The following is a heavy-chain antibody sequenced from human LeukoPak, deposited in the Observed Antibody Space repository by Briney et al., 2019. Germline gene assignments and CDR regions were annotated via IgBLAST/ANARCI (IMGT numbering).Heavy chain of an antibody. D-gene: IGHD3-22*01. V-gene: IGHV3-53*01. CDR3: ARGTLYYYDSTGYRSPYYFDY. Sequence: GGSLTLSCLPSGFSLSSNYMRWVRQAPGKGLEWVSVIYSGGSTYYADSVKGRFTISRDNSKNTLYLQMNSLRAEDTPVYYFARGTLYYYDSTGYRSPYYFDYWGQGTLVTVSS. CDR2: IYSGGST. J-gene: IGHJ4*02. CDR1: GFSLSSNY.